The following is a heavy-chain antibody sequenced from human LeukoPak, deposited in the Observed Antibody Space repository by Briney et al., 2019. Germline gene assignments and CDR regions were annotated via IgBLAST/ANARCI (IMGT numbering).Heavy chain of an antibody. J-gene: IGHJ6*02. D-gene: IGHD3/OR15-3a*01. V-gene: IGHV4-31*03. CDR3: AREDVDTYGMDV. Sequence: SQTLSLTCTVPGGSITSGGYYWSWIRQHPRDGLEWMGYIYYSGSTYYNTSLKSRVTISVDTSKNQFSLKLSSVTAADTDVYYCAREDVDTYGMDVWGQGTTVTVSS. CDR1: GGSITSGGYY. CDR2: IYYSGST.